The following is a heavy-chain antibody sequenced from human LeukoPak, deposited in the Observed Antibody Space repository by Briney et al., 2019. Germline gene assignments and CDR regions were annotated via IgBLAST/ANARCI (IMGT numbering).Heavy chain of an antibody. CDR2: INGDGTTT. CDR1: GFTFSTYW. J-gene: IGHJ4*02. CDR3: VTNFDPDVD. D-gene: IGHD3-9*01. Sequence: GGSLRLSCAASGFTFSTYWMHWVRQAPGKGLVWVSRINGDGTTTNYADSVKGRFTISRDNAKNTVYLQMNSLRAEDTAVYYCVTNFDPDVDWGQGTLVTVSS. V-gene: IGHV3-74*01.